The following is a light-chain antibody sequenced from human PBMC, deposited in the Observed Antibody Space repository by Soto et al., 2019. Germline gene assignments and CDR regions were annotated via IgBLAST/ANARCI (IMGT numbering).Light chain of an antibody. V-gene: IGLV1-47*01. Sequence: QSALTQPPSASGTPGQRVTISCSGSSSNIGSSYVYWYQQLPGTAPKLLIYRTDQRPSGVPDRFSGSKSGTSASLAISGLRSEDEADYYCAAWDDSLSGRVFGGGTKLTVL. J-gene: IGLJ3*02. CDR2: RTD. CDR1: SSNIGSSY. CDR3: AAWDDSLSGRV.